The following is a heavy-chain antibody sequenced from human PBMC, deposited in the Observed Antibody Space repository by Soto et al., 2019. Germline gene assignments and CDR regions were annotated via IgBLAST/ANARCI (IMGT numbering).Heavy chain of an antibody. Sequence: QVQLVESGGGVVQPGRSLRLSCAASGFTFSSYGMHWVRQAPGKGLEWVAVISYDGSNKYYADSVKGRFTISRDNSKNTLYLQMNSLRAEDTAVYYCAKDRTAAMRYYYYGMDVWGQGTTVTVSS. CDR3: AKDRTAAMRYYYYGMDV. V-gene: IGHV3-30*18. D-gene: IGHD2-2*01. CDR1: GFTFSSYG. CDR2: ISYDGSNK. J-gene: IGHJ6*02.